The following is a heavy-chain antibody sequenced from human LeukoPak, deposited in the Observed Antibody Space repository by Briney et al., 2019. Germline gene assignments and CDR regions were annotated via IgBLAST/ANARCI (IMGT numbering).Heavy chain of an antibody. CDR3: ARDREEDYYMDV. CDR2: ISSSSRYI. CDR1: GFTYNYYS. V-gene: IGHV3-21*01. J-gene: IGHJ6*03. D-gene: IGHD3-10*01. Sequence: PGGSLRLSCAASGFTYNYYSMKWVRPAPGKGREWVSSISSSSRYINYADSVKGRFTISRDNAKNSLYLQMNSLRAEDTAVYDCARDREEDYYMDVWGKGTTVTVSS.